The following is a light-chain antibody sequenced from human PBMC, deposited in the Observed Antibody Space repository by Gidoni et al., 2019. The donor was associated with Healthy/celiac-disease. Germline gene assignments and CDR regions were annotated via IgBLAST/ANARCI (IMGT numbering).Light chain of an antibody. J-gene: IGKJ4*01. Sequence: DIQLTQSPSFLSASVGDRVTITCRASQGISSYLAWYQQKPGKAPKLLIYAASTLQSGVPSRFSGSGSGTEFTLTISSLQPEDFATYYCQQLNSYPPVTFXGXTKVENK. CDR1: QGISSY. CDR3: QQLNSYPPVT. CDR2: AAS. V-gene: IGKV1-9*01.